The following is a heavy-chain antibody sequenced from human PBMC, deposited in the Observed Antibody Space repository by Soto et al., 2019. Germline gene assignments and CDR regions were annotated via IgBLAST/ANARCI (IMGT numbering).Heavy chain of an antibody. Sequence: QVQLVQSGAEVKKPGSSVKVSCKASGVTCNSLRIIWVRQAPGQGLEWMGGIVPMFGAPNYAQKFQGRITITADESTSTAYMEVISLRSEDMAVYFCARGVYNWNYGTGESYYYGLDVWGQGTTVTVSS. CDR2: IVPMFGAP. J-gene: IGHJ6*02. V-gene: IGHV1-69*01. CDR3: ARGVYNWNYGTGESYYYGLDV. CDR1: GVTCNSLR. D-gene: IGHD1-20*01.